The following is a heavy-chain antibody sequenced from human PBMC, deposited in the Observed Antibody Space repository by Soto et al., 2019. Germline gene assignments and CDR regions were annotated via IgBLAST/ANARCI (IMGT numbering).Heavy chain of an antibody. V-gene: IGHV3-23*01. D-gene: IGHD5-12*01. CDR3: ARDAYNYGYFSS. J-gene: IGHJ5*02. Sequence: PGGSLRLSCAGSGFTFNTYAMSWVRQAPGKGLEWVSSISGSGGVTYYTGTVKGRFTVSRDNSKNTLYLQMNSLRAEDTAVYYCARDAYNYGYFSSWVQGTLVTVSS. CDR1: GFTFNTYA. CDR2: ISGSGGVT.